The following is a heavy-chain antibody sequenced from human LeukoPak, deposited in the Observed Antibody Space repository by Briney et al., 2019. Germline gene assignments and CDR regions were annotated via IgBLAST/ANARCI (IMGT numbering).Heavy chain of an antibody. J-gene: IGHJ4*02. Sequence: GGSLRLSCAASGFTFSSYWMTWVRQAPGKGLEWVANIKQDGSDKYYVDSVKGRFTISRDNAKNSLYLQMNSLRDEDTAVYYCARAEEQRWGYVDYWSQGTLVTVSS. D-gene: IGHD5-24*01. CDR2: IKQDGSDK. CDR1: GFTFSSYW. CDR3: ARAEEQRWGYVDY. V-gene: IGHV3-7*04.